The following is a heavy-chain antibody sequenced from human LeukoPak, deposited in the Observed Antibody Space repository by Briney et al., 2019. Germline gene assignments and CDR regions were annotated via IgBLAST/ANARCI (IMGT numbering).Heavy chain of an antibody. Sequence: GASVKVSCKASGYTFTSYGISWVRQAPGQGLEWMGWISAYNGNTNYAQKLQGRVTITRNTSISTAYMELSSLRSEDTAVYYCARAEYYDFWSGYYHPYFDYWGQGTLVTVSS. V-gene: IGHV1-18*01. CDR1: GYTFTSYG. CDR3: ARAEYYDFWSGYYHPYFDY. CDR2: ISAYNGNT. D-gene: IGHD3-3*01. J-gene: IGHJ4*02.